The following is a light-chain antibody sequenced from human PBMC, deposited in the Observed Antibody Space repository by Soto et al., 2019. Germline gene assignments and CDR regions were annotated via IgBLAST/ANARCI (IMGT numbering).Light chain of an antibody. Sequence: QSALTQPASVSGSPGQSITISCTGTSSDVGRYNYVSWYQQHPGKAPKLMIYEVSNRPSGVSTRFSGSKSGSTASLTISGLQAEDEADYFCSSYTTNNAHVFGGGTKVTVL. J-gene: IGLJ2*01. CDR3: SSYTTNNAHV. CDR1: SSDVGRYNY. V-gene: IGLV2-14*01. CDR2: EVS.